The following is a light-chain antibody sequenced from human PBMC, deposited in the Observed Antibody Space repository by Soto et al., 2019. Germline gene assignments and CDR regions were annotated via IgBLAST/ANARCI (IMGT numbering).Light chain of an antibody. Sequence: QSALTQPASVSGSPGQSITISCTGTSNDIGVYNYVSWYQQHPGKAPRLIIYEVRNRPSGVSYRFTGSRSGNTASLTISALQADDESTFYCSSYTTTSTLLFGGGTKVTVL. V-gene: IGLV2-14*01. CDR1: SNDIGVYNY. CDR2: EVR. CDR3: SSYTTTSTLL. J-gene: IGLJ3*02.